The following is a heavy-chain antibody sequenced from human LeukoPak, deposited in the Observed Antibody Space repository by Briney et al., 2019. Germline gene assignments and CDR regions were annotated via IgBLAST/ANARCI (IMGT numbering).Heavy chain of an antibody. CDR2: VNPNSGNT. CDR3: ASGITMVRGDTRLD. J-gene: IGHJ4*02. CDR1: GYTFTSYD. Sequence: ASVKVSSKAFGYTFTSYDINWVRQGTGHGLGWMGWVNPNSGNTGYAQKFQGRVTMTRNTSIGTAYMELNSLRSDDTAVYYCASGITMVRGDTRLDWGQGTLVTVSS. V-gene: IGHV1-8*01. D-gene: IGHD3-10*01.